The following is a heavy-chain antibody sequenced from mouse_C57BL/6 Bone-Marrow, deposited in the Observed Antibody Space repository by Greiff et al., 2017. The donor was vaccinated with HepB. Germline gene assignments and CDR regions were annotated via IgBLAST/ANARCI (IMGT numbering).Heavy chain of an antibody. CDR2: INPYNGGT. CDR1: GYTFTDYY. V-gene: IGHV1-19*01. D-gene: IGHD4-1*01. Sequence: EVKLMESGTVLVKPGASVKMSCKASGYTFTDYYMNWVKQSHGKSLEWIGVINPYNGGTSYNQKFKGKATLTVDKSSSTAYMELNSLTSEDSAVYYCARGLGLWFAYWGQGTLVTVSA. CDR3: ARGLGLWFAY. J-gene: IGHJ3*01.